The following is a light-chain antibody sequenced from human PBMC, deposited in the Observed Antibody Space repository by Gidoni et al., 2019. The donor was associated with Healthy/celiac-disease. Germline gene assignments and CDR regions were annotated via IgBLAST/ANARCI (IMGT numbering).Light chain of an antibody. V-gene: IGKV2-28*01. J-gene: IGKJ2*01. CDR1: QSLLHSNGYNY. CDR3: MQALQTPPYT. CDR2: LGS. Sequence: DIVMTQSPLSLPVTPGEPASISCRSSQSLLHSNGYNYLDWYLQKPGQSPQLLIDLGSNRASGVPDRFSGSGSGTDFTLKIRRVEAEDVGVYYCMQALQTPPYTFGQGTKLEIK.